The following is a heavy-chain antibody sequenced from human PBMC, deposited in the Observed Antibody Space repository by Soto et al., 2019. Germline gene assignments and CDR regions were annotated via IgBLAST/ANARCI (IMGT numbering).Heavy chain of an antibody. CDR2: ISYDGSNK. V-gene: IGHV3-30-3*01. CDR3: VRVGITMLVVVKQPHDPYGLDV. Sequence: GGSLRLSCAASGFTFSSYAMHWVRQAPGKGLEWVAVISYDGSNKYYADSVKGRFTISRDNSKNTLYLQMNSLRAEDTAVYYCVRVGITMLVVVKQPHDPYGLDVWGQGSTVTVSS. D-gene: IGHD3-22*01. CDR1: GFTFSSYA. J-gene: IGHJ6*02.